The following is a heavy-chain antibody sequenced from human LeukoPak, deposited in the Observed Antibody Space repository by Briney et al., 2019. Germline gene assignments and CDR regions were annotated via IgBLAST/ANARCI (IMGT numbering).Heavy chain of an antibody. CDR1: GFTFSSYS. V-gene: IGHV3-21*01. Sequence: GGSLRLSCAASGFTFSSYSMNWVRQAPGKGLEWVSSISSSSGYIYSADSVKGRFTVSRDNAKNSLYLQMISLRVEETAVYYCTRGYTGSFSYFDSWGQGTLVTVSS. D-gene: IGHD1-26*01. CDR2: ISSSSGYI. J-gene: IGHJ4*02. CDR3: TRGYTGSFSYFDS.